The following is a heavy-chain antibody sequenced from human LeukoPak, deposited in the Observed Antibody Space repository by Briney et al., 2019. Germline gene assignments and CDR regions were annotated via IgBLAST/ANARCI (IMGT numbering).Heavy chain of an antibody. CDR2: IGGSGGST. Sequence: GGSLRLSCAASGFTFSSYAMSRVRQAPGKGLEWVSSIGGSGGSTYYAGSVKGRFTISRDNSKNTLYLQMNSLRAEDTAVYYCAKVETAAAATLRGFDYWGQGTLVTVSS. D-gene: IGHD6-13*01. J-gene: IGHJ4*02. CDR3: AKVETAAAATLRGFDY. V-gene: IGHV3-23*01. CDR1: GFTFSSYA.